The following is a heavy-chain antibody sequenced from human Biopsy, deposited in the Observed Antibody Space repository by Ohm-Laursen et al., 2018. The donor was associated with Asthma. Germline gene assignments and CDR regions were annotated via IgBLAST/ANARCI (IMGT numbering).Heavy chain of an antibody. J-gene: IGHJ4*02. CDR3: ARGDSSNWSHYYFDY. CDR1: GFAVSRDH. CDR2: IYSGETS. D-gene: IGHD3-22*01. Sequence: SLRLSCSASGFAVSRDHMFWVRQAPGKGLEWVSVIYSGETSHTADSVRGRFTISRDYSKNTLYLQMHSLRAEDTAVYYCARGDSSNWSHYYFDYWGQGTPVTVSS. V-gene: IGHV3-53*01.